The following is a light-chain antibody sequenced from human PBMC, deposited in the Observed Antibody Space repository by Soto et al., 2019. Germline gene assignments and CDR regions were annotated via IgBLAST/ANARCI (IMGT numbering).Light chain of an antibody. CDR1: SSDVGTYDF. V-gene: IGLV2-11*01. CDR3: CLYAVTFYV. J-gene: IGLJ1*01. Sequence: QSVLTQPRSVSGSPGQSVTISCTGTSSDVGTYDFVSWYQQHPDKAPRLMIFDVSERPSGVPDRFSGSKSGNTASLTISGLQAEDEADYYCCLYAVTFYVFGTGTKLTVL. CDR2: DVS.